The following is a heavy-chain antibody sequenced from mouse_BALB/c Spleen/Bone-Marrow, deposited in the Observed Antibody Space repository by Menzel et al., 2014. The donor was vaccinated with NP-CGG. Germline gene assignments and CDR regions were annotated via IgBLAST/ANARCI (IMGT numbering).Heavy chain of an antibody. CDR2: INPYNGGS. CDR1: GYSFAGYT. CDR3: AREGYGSSYGFAY. Sequence: VQLKESGPELVKPGASMKISCKASGYSFAGYTMNWVKQSHGKNLEWIGLINPYNGGSSYNQKFKGKATLTVDKSSSTAYMEILSLTSEDSAVYYCAREGYGSSYGFAYWGQGTLVTVSA. J-gene: IGHJ3*01. D-gene: IGHD1-1*01. V-gene: IGHV1-31*01.